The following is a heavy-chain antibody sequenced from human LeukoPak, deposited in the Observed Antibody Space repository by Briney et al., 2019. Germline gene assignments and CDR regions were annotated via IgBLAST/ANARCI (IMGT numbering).Heavy chain of an antibody. CDR1: GLTFSSYS. CDR2: ISSSSSAM. D-gene: IGHD3-16*01. Sequence: PRRCPRLSFEAFGLTFSSYSMNWVRQAPGGRLEWVSSISSSSSAMSYADPGQGRFTISRYNAKSSLYLQMTSLRAEDTAIYYCARARGSHNAFDIWGQGTMVTVSS. J-gene: IGHJ3*02. CDR3: ARARGSHNAFDI. V-gene: IGHV3-21*01.